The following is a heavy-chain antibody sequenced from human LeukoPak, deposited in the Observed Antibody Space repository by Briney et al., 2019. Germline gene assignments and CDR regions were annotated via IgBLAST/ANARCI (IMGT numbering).Heavy chain of an antibody. J-gene: IGHJ6*02. CDR2: INPNSGGA. D-gene: IGHD2-2*01. CDR1: GYTFTGYY. V-gene: IGHV1-2*02. CDR3: ARDKDEYQLLVFGMDV. Sequence: ASVKVSCKASGYTFTGYYMHWVRQAPGQGLEWMGWINPNSGGANYAQKFQGRVTMTRDTSISTAYMELSRLRSDDTAVYYCARDKDEYQLLVFGMDVWGQGTTGTVSS.